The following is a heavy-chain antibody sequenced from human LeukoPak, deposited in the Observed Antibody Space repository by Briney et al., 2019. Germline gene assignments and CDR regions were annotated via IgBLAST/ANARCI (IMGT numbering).Heavy chain of an antibody. Sequence: GECLKISCKASGYSFTNFWLGWVRQMPGKGLEWMGIIYPGDSDTRYSPSFEGQVTISADKSISTAYLQLGSLKASDTAMYYCARSRGDNNWFDPWGQGTLVTVSS. D-gene: IGHD7-27*01. CDR1: GYSFTNFW. V-gene: IGHV5-51*01. J-gene: IGHJ5*02. CDR2: IYPGDSDT. CDR3: ARSRGDNNWFDP.